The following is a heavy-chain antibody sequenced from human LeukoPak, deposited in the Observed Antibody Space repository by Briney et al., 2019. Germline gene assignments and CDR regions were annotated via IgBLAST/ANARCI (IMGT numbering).Heavy chain of an antibody. Sequence: PGGSLRLSCAASGFTFSSYWMHWVRQAPGKGLVWVSRINPDGSTTNYADSVQGRFTISRDNGKNMLYLQMNSLRAEDTAVYYCVRDLRESDFWGQGTLVTVSS. CDR2: INPDGSTT. CDR1: GFTFSSYW. V-gene: IGHV3-74*01. J-gene: IGHJ4*02. CDR3: VRDLRESDF.